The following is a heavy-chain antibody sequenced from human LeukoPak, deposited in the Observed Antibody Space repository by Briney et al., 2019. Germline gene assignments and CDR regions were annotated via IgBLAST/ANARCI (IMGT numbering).Heavy chain of an antibody. CDR2: ISYDGSNK. CDR3: AKDRGYNYYGSGSYFDY. J-gene: IGHJ4*02. D-gene: IGHD3-10*01. V-gene: IGHV3-30*04. Sequence: GGSLRLSCAASGFTFSSYAMHWVRQAPGKGLEWVAVISYDGSNKYYADSVKGRFTISRDNSKNTLYLQMNSLRAEDTAVYYCAKDRGYNYYGSGSYFDYWGQGTLVTVSS. CDR1: GFTFSSYA.